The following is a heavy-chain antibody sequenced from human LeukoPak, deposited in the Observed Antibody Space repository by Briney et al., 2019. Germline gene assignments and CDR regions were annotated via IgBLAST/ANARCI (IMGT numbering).Heavy chain of an antibody. Sequence: SQTLSLTCTVSGGSISSGDYYWSWIRQHPGKGLEWIGYIYYSGSTYYNPSLKSRVTISVDTSKNQFSLKLSSVTAADTAVYYCARDSGYYYFDYWGQGTLVTVSS. CDR1: GGSISSGDYY. J-gene: IGHJ4*02. D-gene: IGHD3-22*01. CDR2: IYYSGST. CDR3: ARDSGYYYFDY. V-gene: IGHV4-31*03.